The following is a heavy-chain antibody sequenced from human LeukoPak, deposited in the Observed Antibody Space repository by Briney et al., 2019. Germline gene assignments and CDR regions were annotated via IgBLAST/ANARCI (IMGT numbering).Heavy chain of an antibody. V-gene: IGHV3-7*01. CDR1: GFSFSSSW. CDR2: IDPAGGGI. D-gene: IGHD4-23*01. CDR3: ARDPENGGLDI. J-gene: IGHJ3*02. Sequence: GGSLRLSCAASGFSFSSSWMSWVRQAPGKGLEWVADIDPAGGGIVYVDSVKGRFTISRDNAKSSVYLQMSGLRAEDSAAYYCARDPENGGLDIWGQGTMVTVSS.